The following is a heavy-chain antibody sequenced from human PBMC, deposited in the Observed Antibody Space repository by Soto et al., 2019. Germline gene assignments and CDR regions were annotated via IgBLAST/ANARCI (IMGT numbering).Heavy chain of an antibody. CDR3: ASFSPTVTTRSYFDY. V-gene: IGHV4-39*01. Sequence: QLQLQESGPGLVKPSETLSLTCTVSGGSISSSIYYWGWIRQPPGKGLEWIGSIYYSGSTYYNPSLKSRVTISVDTSKNQFSLKLSSVTAADTAVYYCASFSPTVTTRSYFDYWGQGTLVTVSS. J-gene: IGHJ4*02. CDR1: GGSISSSIYY. CDR2: IYYSGST. D-gene: IGHD4-17*01.